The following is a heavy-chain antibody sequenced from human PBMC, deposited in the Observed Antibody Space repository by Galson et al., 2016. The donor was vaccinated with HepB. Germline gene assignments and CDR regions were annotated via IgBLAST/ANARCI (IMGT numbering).Heavy chain of an antibody. J-gene: IGHJ4*02. CDR1: GGSISCGGYY. CDR2: IYSSGST. Sequence: TLSLTCTVSGGSISCGGYYWSWIRQPAGKGLEWIGRIYSSGSTNYNPSLKSRVTMSVDTSKNQFSLKLSSVTAADTAVYYCARVVPPVRFGSEFYVDYWGQGTLVTVSS. D-gene: IGHD1-26*01. V-gene: IGHV4-61*02. CDR3: ARVVPPVRFGSEFYVDY.